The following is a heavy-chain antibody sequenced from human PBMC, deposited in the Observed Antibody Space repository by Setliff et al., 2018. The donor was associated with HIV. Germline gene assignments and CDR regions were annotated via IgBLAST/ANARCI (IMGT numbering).Heavy chain of an antibody. J-gene: IGHJ4*02. Sequence: SETLSLTCAVYGGSFSGYYLSWTRQTPGKGLERIGEIDHSGGTKYNPSLKSRVTISFDKSKNQFSLELSCVTAADTAVYYCVRQGAVTGHSFDSWGPGALVTGSS. CDR3: VRQGAVTGHSFDS. V-gene: IGHV4-34*01. CDR2: IDHSGGT. D-gene: IGHD6-19*01. CDR1: GGSFSGYY.